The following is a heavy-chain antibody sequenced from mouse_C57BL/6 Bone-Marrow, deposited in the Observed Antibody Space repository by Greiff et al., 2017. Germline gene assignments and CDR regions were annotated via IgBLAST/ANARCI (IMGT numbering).Heavy chain of an antibody. CDR3: VRQDYDGAMDY. Sequence: DVKLVESGGGLVQPKGSLKLSCAASGFSFNTYAMNWVRQAPGKGLEWVARIRSKSNNYATYYADSVKDRFTISRDDSESMLYLQMNNLKTEDTAMYYCVRQDYDGAMDYWGQGTSVTVSS. J-gene: IGHJ4*01. D-gene: IGHD2-3*01. CDR1: GFSFNTYA. V-gene: IGHV10-1*01. CDR2: IRSKSNNYAT.